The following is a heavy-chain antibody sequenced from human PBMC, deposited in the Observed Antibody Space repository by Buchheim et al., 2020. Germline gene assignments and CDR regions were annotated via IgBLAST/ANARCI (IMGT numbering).Heavy chain of an antibody. J-gene: IGHJ1*01. D-gene: IGHD3-22*01. CDR1: GFTFSSYA. V-gene: IGHV3-23*01. CDR3: AKDHDSSGYYYPPFQN. Sequence: EVQLLESGGGLVQPGGSLRLSCAASGFTFSSYAMNWVRQAPGRGLEWVSTISGTGDVTHYADSVKGRFTISRDNSKNTLYLQLNSLRGEDAALYYCAKDHDSSGYYYPPFQNWGQGTL. CDR2: ISGTGDVT.